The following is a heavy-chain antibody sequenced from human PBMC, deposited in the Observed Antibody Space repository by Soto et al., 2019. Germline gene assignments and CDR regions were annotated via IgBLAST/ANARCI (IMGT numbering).Heavy chain of an antibody. J-gene: IGHJ4*02. V-gene: IGHV3-74*01. CDR2: INSDGSGT. Sequence: EVQLVESGGGLVQPGGSLRLSCAASGFNFYTYWMHWVRQAPGKGLVWVSRINSDGSGTSYADSGKGRFTISRDNANNRLYLQMNSLTAEDTAVYYCSTSRGNYLFDHWGQGTLVTVSS. D-gene: IGHD1-26*01. CDR1: GFNFYTYW. CDR3: STSRGNYLFDH.